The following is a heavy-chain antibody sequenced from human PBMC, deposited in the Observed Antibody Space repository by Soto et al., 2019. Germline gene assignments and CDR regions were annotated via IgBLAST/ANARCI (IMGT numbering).Heavy chain of an antibody. J-gene: IGHJ3*02. D-gene: IGHD3-22*01. Sequence: SETLSLTRTVSGGSISSGPYSWGWIRQPPGKGLEWIGYFYYSGSTYYNPSLKSRVTISVDTSKNQFSLKLSSVTAADTAVYYCARGLISGYYLYDAFDIWGQGTMVTVSS. CDR1: GGSISSGPYS. V-gene: IGHV4-39*07. CDR3: ARGLISGYYLYDAFDI. CDR2: FYYSGST.